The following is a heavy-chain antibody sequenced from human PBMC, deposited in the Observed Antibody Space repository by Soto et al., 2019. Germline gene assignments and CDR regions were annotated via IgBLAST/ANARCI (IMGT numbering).Heavy chain of an antibody. D-gene: IGHD5-12*01. CDR1: GFRISSYA. V-gene: IGHV3-64D*06. J-gene: IGHJ6*02. CDR3: VKGDGYNLDYYAMDV. Sequence: GGSLILSCSASGFRISSYAIHRVRQAPGKGLEYVSAISNDGQTTYYADSVRGRFTISRDNSKNTLYLRMTSLRPEDTALYYCVKGDGYNLDYYAMDVWGQGTTVTVSS. CDR2: ISNDGQTT.